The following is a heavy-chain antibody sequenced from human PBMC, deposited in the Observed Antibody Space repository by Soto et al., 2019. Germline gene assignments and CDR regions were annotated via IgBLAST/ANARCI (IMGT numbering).Heavy chain of an antibody. Sequence: GGSLRLSCAASGFPFSSYGMHWVRQAPGKGLEWVALISHDGNNKYYADSVKGRFTISRDNSKNTLYLQMNSLRAEDTAVYYCARWLAGMDVWGQGTTVTVSS. J-gene: IGHJ6*02. V-gene: IGHV3-30*03. CDR3: ARWLAGMDV. D-gene: IGHD6-19*01. CDR1: GFPFSSYG. CDR2: ISHDGNNK.